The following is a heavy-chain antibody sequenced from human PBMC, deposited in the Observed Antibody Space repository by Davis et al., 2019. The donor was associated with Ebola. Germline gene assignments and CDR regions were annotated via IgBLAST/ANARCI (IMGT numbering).Heavy chain of an antibody. V-gene: IGHV3-21*01. CDR1: GFTFSSNS. CDR2: ISSSSNYI. J-gene: IGHJ2*01. D-gene: IGHD2-21*02. Sequence: PGGSLRLSCAASGFTFSSNSMSWVRQAPGKGLEWVSFISSSSNYIYYADSVKGRFTVSRDNAKNSLYLQMNSLRAEDTAVYYCVRDPALVVTGGGWFFGLWGRGTLVTVSS. CDR3: VRDPALVVTGGGWFFGL.